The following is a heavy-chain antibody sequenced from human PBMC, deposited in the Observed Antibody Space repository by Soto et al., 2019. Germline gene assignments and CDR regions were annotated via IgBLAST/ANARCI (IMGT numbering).Heavy chain of an antibody. Sequence: QVQLVQSGAEVKKPGSSVKVSCKASGGTFSSYAINWVRQAPGLGLEWMGGIIPLFGTADYAQKFQGRVTITADDSTSTAYMELSSLRSEDTAVYYCASLITGSPNSYYGMDVWGQGTTVTVSS. V-gene: IGHV1-69*12. J-gene: IGHJ6*02. CDR2: IIPLFGTA. CDR3: ASLITGSPNSYYGMDV. D-gene: IGHD1-20*01. CDR1: GGTFSSYA.